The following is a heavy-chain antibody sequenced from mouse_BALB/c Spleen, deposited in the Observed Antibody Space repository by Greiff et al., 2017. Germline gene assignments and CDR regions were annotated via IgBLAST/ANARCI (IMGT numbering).Heavy chain of an antibody. V-gene: IGHV1-14*01. CDR3: ARWGYGNFFDY. J-gene: IGHJ2*01. CDR2: INPYNDGT. CDR1: GYTFTSYV. Sequence: EVHLVESGPELVKPGASVKMSCKASGYTFTSYVMHWVKQKPGQGLEWIGYINPYNDGTKYNEKFKGKATLTSDKSSSTAYMELSSLTSEDSAVYYCARWGYGNFFDYWGQGTTLTVSS. D-gene: IGHD2-10*02.